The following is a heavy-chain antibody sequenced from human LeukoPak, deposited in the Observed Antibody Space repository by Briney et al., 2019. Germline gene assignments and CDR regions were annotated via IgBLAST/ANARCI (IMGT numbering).Heavy chain of an antibody. CDR2: IYYSGST. J-gene: IGHJ6*03. Sequence: SETLSLTCTVSGGSISSGGYYWSWIRQHPGKGLEWIGYIYYSGSTYYNPSLKSRVTISVDTSKNQFSLKLSSVTAADTAVYYCARDHYDFWSGYYTVGGYYYYMDVWGKGTTVTVSS. CDR3: ARDHYDFWSGYYTVGGYYYYMDV. D-gene: IGHD3-3*01. V-gene: IGHV4-31*03. CDR1: GGSISSGGYY.